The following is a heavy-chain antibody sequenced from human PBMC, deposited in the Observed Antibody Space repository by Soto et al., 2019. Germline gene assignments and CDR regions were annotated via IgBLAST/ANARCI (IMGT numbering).Heavy chain of an antibody. CDR3: ARGPGGPDGPGDY. J-gene: IGHJ4*02. Sequence: QVQLVQSGAEVKKPGASVKVSCKASGYTFTSYAMHWVRQAPGQRLEWMGWINAGNGNTKYSQKFQVRVTITRDTSASTAYMGLSSLRSEDTALYYCARGPGGPDGPGDYWGQGTLVTVSS. V-gene: IGHV1-3*01. CDR2: INAGNGNT. D-gene: IGHD2-15*01. CDR1: GYTFTSYA.